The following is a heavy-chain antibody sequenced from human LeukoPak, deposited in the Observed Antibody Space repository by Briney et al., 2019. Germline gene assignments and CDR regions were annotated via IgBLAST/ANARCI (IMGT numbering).Heavy chain of an antibody. CDR3: ARSQQLLYSFDY. D-gene: IGHD6-19*01. J-gene: IGHJ4*02. CDR1: GGSVSSSSYY. Sequence: SETLSLTCTVSGGSVSSSSYYWGWIRQPPGKGLEWIGSFYYSGSTYQNPSLKSRVTISADTSKNQFSLKLSSVTAADKAVYYCARSQQLLYSFDYWGQGTLVTVSS. V-gene: IGHV4-39*07. CDR2: FYYSGST.